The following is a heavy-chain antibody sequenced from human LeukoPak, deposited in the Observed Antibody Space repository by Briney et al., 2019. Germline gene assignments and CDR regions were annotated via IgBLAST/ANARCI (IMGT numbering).Heavy chain of an antibody. CDR2: IHATGST. Sequence: PSETLSLTCTVSDGPINGYSWTWIQQSAGKGLEWVGRIHATGSTNYNPSLRSRVSMSIDTPNKQFSLNLTSVTAADTAIYYCARIQYGFYSYMDIWGMGTRVTVSS. V-gene: IGHV4-4*07. D-gene: IGHD5-24*01. J-gene: IGHJ6*03. CDR1: DGPINGYS. CDR3: ARIQYGFYSYMDI.